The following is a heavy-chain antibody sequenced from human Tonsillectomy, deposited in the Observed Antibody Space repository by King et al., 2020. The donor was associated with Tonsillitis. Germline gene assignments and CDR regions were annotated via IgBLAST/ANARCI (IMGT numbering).Heavy chain of an antibody. J-gene: IGHJ4*02. CDR3: VRTGDQATRALREADY. CDR2: ISGSGSVK. CDR1: GFTFSSHS. D-gene: IGHD1-1*01. Sequence: VQLVESGGGLVKPGGSLRLSCAASGFTFSSHSMNWVRQPPGKGLEWVSSISGSGSVKYYVDSVKGRFTISRDNVENSLNLQMNSLRADDTAVYYCVRTGDQATRALREADYWGQGTLVTVSS. V-gene: IGHV3-21*01.